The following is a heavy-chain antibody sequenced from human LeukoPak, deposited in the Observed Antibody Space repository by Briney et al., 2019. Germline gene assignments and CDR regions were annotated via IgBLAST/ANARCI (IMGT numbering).Heavy chain of an antibody. D-gene: IGHD1-26*01. V-gene: IGHV1-2*02. J-gene: IGHJ3*02. CDR2: INPNSGGT. CDR1: GYTFTSYD. Sequence: ASVKVSCKASGYTFTSYDINWVRQATGQGLEWMGWINPNSGGTNYAQKFQGRVTMTRDTSISTAYMELSRLRSDDTAVYYCASHSGSCPHDAFDIWGQGTMVTVSS. CDR3: ASHSGSCPHDAFDI.